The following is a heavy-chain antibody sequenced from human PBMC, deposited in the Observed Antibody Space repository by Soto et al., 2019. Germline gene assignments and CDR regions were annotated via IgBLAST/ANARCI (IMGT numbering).Heavy chain of an antibody. CDR2: IYPGDSDA. Sequence: GESLKISCKGSGYSFTSYWVGWVRQMPGKGLEWMGIIYPGDSDARYSPSFQGQVTISADKSISTAYLQWSSLRASDTAMYYCAIIYSRGSRGAFDIWGQGTMVTVSS. V-gene: IGHV5-51*01. D-gene: IGHD3-10*01. CDR1: GYSFTSYW. CDR3: AIIYSRGSRGAFDI. J-gene: IGHJ3*02.